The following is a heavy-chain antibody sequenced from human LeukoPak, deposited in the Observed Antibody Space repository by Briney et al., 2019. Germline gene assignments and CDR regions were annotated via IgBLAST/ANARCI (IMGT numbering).Heavy chain of an antibody. D-gene: IGHD3-10*01. Sequence: PGGSLRLSCAASGFIFSTYWMTWVRQAPGKGLEWVANIKEDGSEQVYVDSVKGRFTISRDNADNSLYLQMNSQRVEDTAVYFCARDPYQNAYGAFDIWGQGTMVTVSS. CDR1: GFIFSTYW. J-gene: IGHJ3*02. V-gene: IGHV3-7*01. CDR3: ARDPYQNAYGAFDI. CDR2: IKEDGSEQ.